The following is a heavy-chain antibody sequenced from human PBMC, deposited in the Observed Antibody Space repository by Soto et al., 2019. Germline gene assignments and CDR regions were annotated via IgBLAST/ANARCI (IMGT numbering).Heavy chain of an antibody. CDR1: GYTFTGYY. CDR2: INPNSGGT. D-gene: IGHD2-2*01. Sequence: ASVKVSCKASGYTFTGYYMHWVRQAPGQGLEWMGWINPNSGGTNYAQKFQGWVTMTRDTSISTAYMELSRLRSDDTAVYYCARDLRGVVPAFSSYRNYGMDVWCQGTTVTVSS. V-gene: IGHV1-2*04. J-gene: IGHJ6*02. CDR3: ARDLRGVVPAFSSYRNYGMDV.